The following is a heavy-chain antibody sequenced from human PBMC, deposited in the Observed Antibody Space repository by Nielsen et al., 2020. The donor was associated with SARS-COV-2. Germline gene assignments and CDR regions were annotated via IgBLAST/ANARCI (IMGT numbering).Heavy chain of an antibody. CDR1: GFTFGDYA. CDR2: ISYDGSNK. Sequence: GESLKISCTASGFTFGDYAMSWFRQAPGKGLEWVAVISYDGSNKYYADSVKGRFTISRDNSKNTLYLQMNSLRAEDTAVYYCAKDRGDSSSQGDYYYYYGMDVWGQGTTVTVSS. CDR3: AKDRGDSSSQGDYYYYYGMDV. J-gene: IGHJ6*02. V-gene: IGHV3-30*04. D-gene: IGHD6-13*01.